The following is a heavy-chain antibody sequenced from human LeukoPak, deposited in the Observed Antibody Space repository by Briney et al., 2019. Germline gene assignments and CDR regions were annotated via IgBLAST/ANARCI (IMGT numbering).Heavy chain of an antibody. J-gene: IGHJ4*02. Sequence: HPGGTLRLSCAASGFTFSSYGMSWVRQAPGKGLEWVSAISGSGGSTYYADSVKGRFTISRDNSKNTLYLQMNSLRAEDTAVYYCAKDISRHFDYWGQGTLVTVSS. CDR1: GFTFSSYG. D-gene: IGHD2-2*01. V-gene: IGHV3-23*01. CDR3: AKDISRHFDY. CDR2: ISGSGGST.